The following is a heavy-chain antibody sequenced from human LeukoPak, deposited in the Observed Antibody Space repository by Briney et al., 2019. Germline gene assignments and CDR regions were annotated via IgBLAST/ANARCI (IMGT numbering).Heavy chain of an antibody. CDR2: IFYTGST. D-gene: IGHD4-23*01. CDR1: GGSISSYY. V-gene: IGHV4-59*01. Sequence: PSETLSLTCTVSGGSISSYYWSWIRRPPGKGLEWIGYIFYTGSTNYNPSLKSRVTISVLTSKNRFSLKLSSVTAADTAVYYYATLTGGDDAFDIWGQGTMVTVSS. J-gene: IGHJ3*02. CDR3: ATLTGGDDAFDI.